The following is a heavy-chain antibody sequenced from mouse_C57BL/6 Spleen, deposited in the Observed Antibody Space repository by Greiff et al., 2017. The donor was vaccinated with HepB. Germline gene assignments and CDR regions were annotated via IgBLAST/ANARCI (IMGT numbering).Heavy chain of an antibody. D-gene: IGHD2-1*01. Sequence: QVHVKQSGAELVRPGASVTLSCKASGYTFTDYEMHWVKQTPVHGLEWIGAIDPETGGTAYNQKFKGKAILTADKSSSTAYMELRSLTSEDSAVYYCTREGDGNYTSFDVWGTGTTVTVSS. J-gene: IGHJ1*03. CDR3: TREGDGNYTSFDV. CDR1: GYTFTDYE. V-gene: IGHV1-15*01. CDR2: IDPETGGT.